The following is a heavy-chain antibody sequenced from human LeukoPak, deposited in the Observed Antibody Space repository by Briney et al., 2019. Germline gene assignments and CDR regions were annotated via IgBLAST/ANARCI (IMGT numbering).Heavy chain of an antibody. J-gene: IGHJ4*02. V-gene: IGHV3-30*02. CDR2: ISYDGSNR. CDR3: AKETRGSYSDY. CDR1: GFTFSSSG. Sequence: GGSLRLSCAASGFTFSSSGMHWLRQAPGKGLEWVAFISYDGSNRYYADSVKGRFTISRDNSKNTLYLQMNSVRAEDTAVYYCAKETRGSYSDYWGQGTLVTVSS. D-gene: IGHD5-12*01.